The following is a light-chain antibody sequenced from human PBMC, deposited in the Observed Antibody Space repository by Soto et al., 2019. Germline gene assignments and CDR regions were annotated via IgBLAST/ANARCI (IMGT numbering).Light chain of an antibody. CDR3: QHYNSYSEA. Sequence: DIQMTQSPSTLSASVGDRVTITCRASQSINTWLAWFQQKPGKPPKLLIYDASSLESGVPSRFSGSGSGTEFTLTISSLQPDDFATYYCQHYNSYSEAFGQGTKVDIK. CDR1: QSINTW. V-gene: IGKV1-5*01. CDR2: DAS. J-gene: IGKJ1*01.